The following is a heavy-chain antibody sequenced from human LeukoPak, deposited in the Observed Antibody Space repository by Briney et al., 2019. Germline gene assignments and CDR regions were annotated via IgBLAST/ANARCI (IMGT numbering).Heavy chain of an antibody. D-gene: IGHD6-13*01. Sequence: SETLSLTRTVSGGSISSYYWSWIRQPPGKGLEWIGYIYYSGSTNYNPSLKSRVTISVDTSKNQFSLKLSSVTAADTAVYYCARLIAAAGTGNCWFDPWGQGTLVTVSS. CDR1: GGSISSYY. CDR2: IYYSGST. CDR3: ARLIAAAGTGNCWFDP. J-gene: IGHJ5*02. V-gene: IGHV4-59*01.